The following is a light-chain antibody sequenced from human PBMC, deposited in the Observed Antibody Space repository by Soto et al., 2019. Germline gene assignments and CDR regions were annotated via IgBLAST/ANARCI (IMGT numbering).Light chain of an antibody. J-gene: IGKJ2*01. CDR3: LQDYNYPYT. CDR2: AAS. CDR1: QGIGND. V-gene: IGKV1-6*01. Sequence: AIQMTQSPSSLSASVGDRVTITCRASQGIGNDLGWYQQKPGKAPKLLIYAASTLQSGVPSRFSGSGSGTDFTLTISSLQPEDFATYYCLQDYNYPYTFGQGTKVEI.